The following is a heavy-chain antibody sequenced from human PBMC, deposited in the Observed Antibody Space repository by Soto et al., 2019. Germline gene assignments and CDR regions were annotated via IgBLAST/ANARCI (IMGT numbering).Heavy chain of an antibody. V-gene: IGHV1-18*04. CDR3: AREAGSGSFYPEDY. J-gene: IGHJ4*02. CDR2: ISPYNGDT. CDR1: GYTFTNYP. D-gene: IGHD1-26*01. Sequence: QVHLVQSGAEVKKPGASVKVSCKTSGYTFTNYPITWVRQAPGQRLEWMAWISPYNGDTSYAQKLQGRLTVTTDTSTSTVYMQLRSLRSDDTAVYFCAREAGSGSFYPEDYWGQGTLVTVSS.